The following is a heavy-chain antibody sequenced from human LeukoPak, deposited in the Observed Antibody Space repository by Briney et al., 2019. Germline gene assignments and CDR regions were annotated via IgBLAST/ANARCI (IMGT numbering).Heavy chain of an antibody. V-gene: IGHV3-74*03. Sequence: PGGSLRLSCAASGFTFSSYWMHWVRQAPGKGLVWVSGTNTDGSSTMYADSVKGRFTIARDNAKNSLYLQMNSLRAEDTAVYYCARENLGSRNWGQGTLVTVSS. J-gene: IGHJ4*02. CDR1: GFTFSSYW. CDR3: ARENLGSRN. CDR2: TNTDGSST.